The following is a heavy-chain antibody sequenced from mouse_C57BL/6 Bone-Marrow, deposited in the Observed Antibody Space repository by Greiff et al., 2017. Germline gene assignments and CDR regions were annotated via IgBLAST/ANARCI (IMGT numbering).Heavy chain of an antibody. J-gene: IGHJ1*03. D-gene: IGHD1-1*01. CDR1: GYTFTDYN. CDR2: INPNNGGT. V-gene: IGHV1-22*01. Sequence: VQLKQSGPELVKPGASVKMSCKASGYTFTDYNMHWVKQSHGKSLEWIGYINPNNGGTSYNQKFKGKATLTVNKSSSTAYMELRSLTSEDSAVYYCARYGGSSHRYFDVWGTGTTVTVSS. CDR3: ARYGGSSHRYFDV.